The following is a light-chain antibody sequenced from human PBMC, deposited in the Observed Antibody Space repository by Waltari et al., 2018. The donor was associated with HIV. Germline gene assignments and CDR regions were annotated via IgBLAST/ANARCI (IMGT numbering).Light chain of an antibody. CDR3: TSRGVTTVI. CDR2: EVD. CDR1: SSDIGTYNY. J-gene: IGLJ2*01. Sequence: QSAPTQPPSASGSPGQSVTISCTGTSSDIGTYNYVSWYQQHAGKVPKLIIFEVDKRPSGVPDRFFGSKSGNTASLTVSGLQAEDEADYYCTSRGVTTVIFGGGTKVTVL. V-gene: IGLV2-8*01.